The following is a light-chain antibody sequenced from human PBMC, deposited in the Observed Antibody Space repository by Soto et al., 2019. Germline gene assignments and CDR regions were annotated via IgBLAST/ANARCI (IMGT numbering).Light chain of an antibody. Sequence: EIVMTQSPATLSVSPGERVTLSCRASQSVRSNLAWYQQKPGQTPRLLIYDASNRATGIPARFSGSGSGTDFTLTISSLEPEDSAVYYCQHYYNWPPYTFGQGTKVDIK. J-gene: IGKJ2*01. CDR3: QHYYNWPPYT. CDR1: QSVRSN. CDR2: DAS. V-gene: IGKV3D-15*01.